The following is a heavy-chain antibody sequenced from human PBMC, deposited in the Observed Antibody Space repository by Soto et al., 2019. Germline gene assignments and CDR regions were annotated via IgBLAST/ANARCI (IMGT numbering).Heavy chain of an antibody. CDR1: GYTFTSYD. CDR2: MNPNSGNT. Sequence: QVQLVQSGAEVKKPGASVKVSCKASGYTFTSYDINWVRQATGQGLEWMGWMNPNSGNTGYAQKCQARVTMTRNTSISTAYMEVSSLRSEDTAVDYCARGTVGLLWFGERYGMDVWGQGTTVTVSS. V-gene: IGHV1-8*01. D-gene: IGHD3-10*01. CDR3: ARGTVGLLWFGERYGMDV. J-gene: IGHJ6*02.